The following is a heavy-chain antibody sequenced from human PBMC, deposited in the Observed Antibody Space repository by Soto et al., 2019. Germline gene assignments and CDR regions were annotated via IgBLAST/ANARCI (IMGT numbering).Heavy chain of an antibody. CDR2: INSDGSST. J-gene: IGHJ4*02. V-gene: IGHV3-74*01. D-gene: IGHD4-17*01. CDR1: GFTFSSYW. CDR3: ARDGFLTTVSNYFDY. Sequence: PGGSLRLSCAASGFTFSSYWMHWVRQAPGKGLVWVSRINSDGSSTSYADSVKGRFTISRDNAKNTLYLQMNSLRAEDTAVYYCARDGFLTTVSNYFDYWGQGTLVTVSS.